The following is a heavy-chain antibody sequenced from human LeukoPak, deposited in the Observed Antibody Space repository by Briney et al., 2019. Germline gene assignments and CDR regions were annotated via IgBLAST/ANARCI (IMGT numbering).Heavy chain of an antibody. CDR1: GYTFTTFW. D-gene: IGHD2-8*02. V-gene: IGHV5-10-1*01. CDR3: ARVYCTATACDNWFDP. J-gene: IGHJ5*02. CDR2: IDPRDSYS. Sequence: GESLRISCHCSGYTFTTFWISWVRQMPGKGLEWMGRIDPRDSYSNYSPSFQGHATMSVDKSISTAYLQWSTLKATDTAIYYCARVYCTATACDNWFDPWGQGTLVTVSS.